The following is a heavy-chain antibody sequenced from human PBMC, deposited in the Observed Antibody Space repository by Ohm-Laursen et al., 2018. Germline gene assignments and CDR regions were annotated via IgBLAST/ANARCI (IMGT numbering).Heavy chain of an antibody. CDR1: GGTFSSYA. CDR3: ARARGYSYGGADY. CDR2: IIPILGIA. V-gene: IGHV1-69*04. J-gene: IGHJ4*02. Sequence: ASSVKVSCKASGGTFSSYAISWVRQAPGQGLEWMGRIIPILGIANYAQKFQGRVTITADKSTSTAYMELSSLRSEDTAVYYCARARGYSYGGADYWGQGTLVTVSS. D-gene: IGHD5-18*01.